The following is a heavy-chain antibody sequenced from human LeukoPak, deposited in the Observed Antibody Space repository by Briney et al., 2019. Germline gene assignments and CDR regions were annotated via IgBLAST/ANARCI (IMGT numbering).Heavy chain of an antibody. D-gene: IGHD2-2*01. CDR1: GGSFSGYY. J-gene: IGHJ6*02. CDR2: INHSGST. Sequence: SETLSLTCAVYGGSFSGYYWSWIRQPPGKGLEWIGEINHSGSTNYNPSLKSRVTISVDTSKNQFSLKLSSVTAADTAVYYCARGLYCSSTSCYATYYYYYYGMDVWGQGTTVTVSS. V-gene: IGHV4-34*01. CDR3: ARGLYCSSTSCYATYYYYYYGMDV.